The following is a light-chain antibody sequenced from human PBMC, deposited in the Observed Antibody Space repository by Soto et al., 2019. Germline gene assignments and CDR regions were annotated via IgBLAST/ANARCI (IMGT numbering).Light chain of an antibody. V-gene: IGKV1-17*01. J-gene: IGKJ1*01. CDR1: QGIRND. Sequence: IQMTQSPSSLSASVGDRVTITCRASQGIRNDLGWYQQKPGKAPKLLIYAASNLGSGVPSRFSGSGSGTDFTLTISGLQPDDFTTYYCQQYTSYSRAFGQGTKVDI. CDR2: AAS. CDR3: QQYTSYSRA.